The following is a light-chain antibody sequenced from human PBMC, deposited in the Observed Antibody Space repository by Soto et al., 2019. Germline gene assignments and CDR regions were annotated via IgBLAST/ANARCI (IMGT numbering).Light chain of an antibody. CDR2: SAS. J-gene: IGKJ4*01. Sequence: DIVMTQSPDSLAVSLGERATINCKSSQSVLYSSNNKNNLAWYQQKPGQPPKLLIYSASTRESGVPDRFSGSGSGTDFTLTISSLQAEDVAVYYCQQYYNLPLTFGGGTKVEIK. V-gene: IGKV4-1*01. CDR1: QSVLYSSNNKNN. CDR3: QQYYNLPLT.